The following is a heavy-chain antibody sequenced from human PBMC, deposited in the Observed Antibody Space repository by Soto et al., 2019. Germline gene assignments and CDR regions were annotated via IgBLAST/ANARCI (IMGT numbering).Heavy chain of an antibody. CDR1: GFTFTKYA. CDR3: ARDHFAISWSYFDY. CDR2: ISDDGSNK. J-gene: IGHJ4*02. D-gene: IGHD6-13*01. V-gene: IGHV3-30-3*01. Sequence: QVQLVESGGGVVQPGRSLRLSCAVSGFTFTKYAMHWVRQAPGKGLEWVAVISDDGSNKKYADSVKGRFTISRDNSKNTMYMQMNSLRAEDTALYYCARDHFAISWSYFDYWGQGTLVTVSS.